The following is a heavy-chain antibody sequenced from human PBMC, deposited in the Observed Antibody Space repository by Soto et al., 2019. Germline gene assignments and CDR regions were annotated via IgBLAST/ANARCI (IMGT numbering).Heavy chain of an antibody. Sequence: QVQLVESGGGVVQPGRSLRLSCAASGFTFSSYAMHWVRQAPGKGLEWVAVISYDGSNKYYADSVKGRFNISRDNSKNTLYLQMNSLRAEDTAVYYCARDNPSSSWSPYFDYWGQGTLVTVSS. CDR2: ISYDGSNK. J-gene: IGHJ4*02. V-gene: IGHV3-30-3*01. CDR3: ARDNPSSSWSPYFDY. CDR1: GFTFSSYA. D-gene: IGHD6-13*01.